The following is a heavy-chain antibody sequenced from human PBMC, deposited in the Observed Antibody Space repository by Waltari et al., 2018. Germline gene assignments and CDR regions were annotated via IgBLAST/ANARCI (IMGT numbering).Heavy chain of an antibody. CDR1: GGSISRSSYY. J-gene: IGHJ5*02. Sequence: QLQLQESGPGLVKPSETLSLTCTVSGGSISRSSYYWGWIRQPPGKGLAWIGSIYYSGSTYYNPSLKSRVTISVDTSKNQFSLKLSSVTAADTAVYYCARQGITMVRGPRFDPWGQGTLVTVSS. CDR3: ARQGITMVRGPRFDP. D-gene: IGHD3-10*01. CDR2: IYYSGST. V-gene: IGHV4-39*01.